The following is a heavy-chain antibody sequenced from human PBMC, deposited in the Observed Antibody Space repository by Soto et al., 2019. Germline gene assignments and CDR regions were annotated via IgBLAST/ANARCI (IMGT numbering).Heavy chain of an antibody. CDR2: IWFDGTNR. J-gene: IGHJ6*02. CDR1: GFTFNNYG. CDR3: ARVLSEEVPRQDVYYYYGMDV. D-gene: IGHD2-2*01. Sequence: QVQLVESGGGVVQPGTSLRLSCAASGFTFNNYGIHWVRQAPGKGLEWVAIIWFDGTNRYYGDSVKGRVATSRDNSKNTVYLQISNMRDEDTAVYFCARVLSEEVPRQDVYYYYGMDVWGQGTTVTVAS. V-gene: IGHV3-33*01.